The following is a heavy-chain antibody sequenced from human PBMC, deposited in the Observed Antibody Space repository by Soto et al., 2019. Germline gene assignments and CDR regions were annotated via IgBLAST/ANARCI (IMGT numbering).Heavy chain of an antibody. CDR1: GGTFSSYA. CDR2: IIPIFGTA. D-gene: IGHD3-3*01. Sequence: SVKVSCKASGGTFSSYAISWVRQAPGQGLEWMGGIIPIFGTANYAQKFQGRVTITADESTSTAYMELSSLRSEDTAVYYCARVGLRFFEWPSRHYYYYYGMDVWGQGTTVTVSS. V-gene: IGHV1-69*13. CDR3: ARVGLRFFEWPSRHYYYYYGMDV. J-gene: IGHJ6*02.